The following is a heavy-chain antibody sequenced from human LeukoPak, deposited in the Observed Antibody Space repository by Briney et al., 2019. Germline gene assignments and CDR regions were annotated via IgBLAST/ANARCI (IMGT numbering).Heavy chain of an antibody. CDR3: AREGGSPIAAAGPHYYYYYYMDV. D-gene: IGHD6-13*01. Sequence: ASVKVSCKASGYTFTGYYMHWVRQAPGQGLEWMGWINPNSGGTNYAQKFQGRVTMTRDTSISTAYMELSRLRSDDTAVYYCAREGGSPIAAAGPHYYYYYYMDVWGEGTTVTVSS. J-gene: IGHJ6*03. V-gene: IGHV1-2*02. CDR2: INPNSGGT. CDR1: GYTFTGYY.